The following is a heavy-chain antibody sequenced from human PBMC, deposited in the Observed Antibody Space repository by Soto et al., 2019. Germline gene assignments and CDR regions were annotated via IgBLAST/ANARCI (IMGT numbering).Heavy chain of an antibody. D-gene: IGHD3-10*01. Sequence: ASVKVSCKASGYTFTTYAMHWVRQAPGQRLEWMGWINAGIGNTKYSQKFQGRVTITRDTSASTGYMELSSLGSEDTAVYYCARQGPMATFDYWGQGTLVTVSS. V-gene: IGHV1-3*01. CDR2: INAGIGNT. J-gene: IGHJ4*02. CDR3: ARQGPMATFDY. CDR1: GYTFTTYA.